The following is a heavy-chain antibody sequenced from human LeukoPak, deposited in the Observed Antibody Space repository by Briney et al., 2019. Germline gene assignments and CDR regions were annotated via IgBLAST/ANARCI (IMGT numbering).Heavy chain of an antibody. CDR3: AKHGCSSSSWYRGWFDP. CDR1: GFTFSSYA. Sequence: GGSLRLSCAASGFTFSSYAMSWVRQAPGKGLEWVSAISGSGSSTYYADSVKGRFTISRDNSKNTLYLQMNSLRAEDTAVYYFAKHGCSSSSWYRGWFDPWGQGTLVTVSS. CDR2: ISGSGSST. V-gene: IGHV3-23*01. D-gene: IGHD6-13*01. J-gene: IGHJ5*02.